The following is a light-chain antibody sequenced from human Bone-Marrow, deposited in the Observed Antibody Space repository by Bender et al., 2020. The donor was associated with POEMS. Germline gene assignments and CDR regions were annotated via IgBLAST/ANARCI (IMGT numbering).Light chain of an antibody. CDR3: AVWDDSLNGWV. CDR1: SSNIGAHA. J-gene: IGLJ3*02. CDR2: SSH. V-gene: IGLV1-44*01. Sequence: QSVLTQPPSASGTPGQRVTISCSGGSSNIGAHAVNWYQHLPGPAPKLIIYSSHRRPSEGPDRFSGSRSGTSASLAISGLQSEDEADYYCAVWDDSLNGWVFGGGTKLTVL.